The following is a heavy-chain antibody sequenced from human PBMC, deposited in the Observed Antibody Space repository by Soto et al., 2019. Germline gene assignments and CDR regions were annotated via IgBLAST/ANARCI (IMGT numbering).Heavy chain of an antibody. D-gene: IGHD5-12*01. V-gene: IGHV4-30-4*01. J-gene: IGHJ4*02. Sequence: QVQLQESGPGLVKPSQTLSLTCTVSGGSISSGDYYWSWIRQPPGKGLEWIGYIYYSGSTYYNPSLKSRVTISVDTFKNQFSLKLSSVTAADTAVYYCARAVYSGYDQYPLVFDYWGQGTLVTVSS. CDR1: GGSISSGDYY. CDR3: ARAVYSGYDQYPLVFDY. CDR2: IYYSGST.